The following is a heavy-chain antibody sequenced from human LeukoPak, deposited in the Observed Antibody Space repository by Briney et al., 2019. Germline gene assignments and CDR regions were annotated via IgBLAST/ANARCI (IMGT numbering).Heavy chain of an antibody. D-gene: IGHD3-3*01. CDR2: IYYSGST. Sequence: KSSETLSLTCTVSGGSISSGGYYWSWIRQHPGKGLEWIGYIYYSGSTYYNPSLKSRVTISVDTSKNQFSLKLSSVTAADTAVYYCARGPLLEWLEDYYYYGMDVWGQGTTVTVSS. CDR1: GGSISSGGYY. J-gene: IGHJ6*02. CDR3: ARGPLLEWLEDYYYYGMDV. V-gene: IGHV4-31*03.